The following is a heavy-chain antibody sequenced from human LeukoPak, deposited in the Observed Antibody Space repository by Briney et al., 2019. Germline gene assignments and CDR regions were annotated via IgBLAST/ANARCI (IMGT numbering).Heavy chain of an antibody. CDR2: ISGNGGST. Sequence: GASLRLSCAASGFTFSSYAMSWVRKAPGKGLERVSAISGNGGSTTYADSVKRPFTISRDNSKNTLYQQMNSLRAEDTAVYSCAKTSTGAAGGTDYWGQGTLVTVSS. D-gene: IGHD6-13*01. J-gene: IGHJ4*02. CDR3: AKTSTGAAGGTDY. CDR1: GFTFSSYA. V-gene: IGHV3-23*01.